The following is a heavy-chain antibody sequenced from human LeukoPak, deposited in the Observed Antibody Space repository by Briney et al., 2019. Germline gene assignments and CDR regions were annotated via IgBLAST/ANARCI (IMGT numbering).Heavy chain of an antibody. CDR3: ARHRGAAHSFGAFDI. V-gene: IGHV4-59*08. Sequence: SETLSLTCTVSGGSISSYYWSWIRQPPGKGLEWIGYIYYSGSTNYNPSLKSRVTISVDTSKNQFSLKLSSVTAADTAVYYCARHRGAAHSFGAFDIWGQGTMVTVSS. D-gene: IGHD1-26*01. CDR1: GGSISSYY. J-gene: IGHJ3*02. CDR2: IYYSGST.